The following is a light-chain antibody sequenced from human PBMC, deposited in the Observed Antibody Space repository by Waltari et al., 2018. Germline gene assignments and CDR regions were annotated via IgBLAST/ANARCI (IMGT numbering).Light chain of an antibody. CDR3: QQYDKWLRYS. Sequence: IVMTQSPATLSVSPGERAHLSCTASQSISTNLAWFQEKPGQAPRLLIYGASTRATGVPARFSGSGSGTYFTLVISSLQSEDFAVYYCQQYDKWLRYSFGQGTKLEIK. J-gene: IGKJ2*01. CDR2: GAS. V-gene: IGKV3-15*01. CDR1: QSISTN.